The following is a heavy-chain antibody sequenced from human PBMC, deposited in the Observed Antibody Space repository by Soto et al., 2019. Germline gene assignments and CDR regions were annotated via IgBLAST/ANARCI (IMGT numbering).Heavy chain of an antibody. V-gene: IGHV1-3*01. D-gene: IGHD5-12*01. J-gene: IGHJ4*02. CDR1: GYTFTN. Sequence: ASVKVSCKASGYTFTNIHWVRQAPGQRLEWMGWINADNGNTKYSQNFQGRVTITRDTSANTAYMELSSLRSEDTAVYYCARDSGYAGYWGQGTLVTVSS. CDR3: ARDSGYAGY. CDR2: INADNGNT.